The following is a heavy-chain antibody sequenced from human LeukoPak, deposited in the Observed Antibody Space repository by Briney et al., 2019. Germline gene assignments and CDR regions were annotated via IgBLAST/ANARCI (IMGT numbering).Heavy chain of an antibody. Sequence: SETLSLTCTVSGGSISSYYWSWIRQPPGKGLEWIGYIYCSGSTNYNPSLKSRVTISVDTSKNQFSLKLSSVTAADTAVYYCARGQGPSYYDSSGYRNWFDPWGQGTLVTVSS. V-gene: IGHV4-59*01. CDR2: IYCSGST. J-gene: IGHJ5*02. CDR3: ARGQGPSYYDSSGYRNWFDP. D-gene: IGHD3-22*01. CDR1: GGSISSYY.